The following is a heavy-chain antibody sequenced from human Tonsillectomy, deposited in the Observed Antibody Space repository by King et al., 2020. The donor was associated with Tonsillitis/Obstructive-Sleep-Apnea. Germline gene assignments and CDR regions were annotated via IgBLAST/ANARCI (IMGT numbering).Heavy chain of an antibody. Sequence: EVQLVESGGGLVKPGGSLRLSCAASGFTFSNAWMSWVRQAPGKGLEWVGRIKSKTDGGTTDYAAPVKGRFTISRDDSKNTLYLQMNSLKTEDTAVYYCSTADKDSDGDYLTWVRIHSVDYWGQGTRVTVSS. CDR2: IKSKTDGGTT. CDR3: STADKDSDGDYLTWVRIHSVDY. J-gene: IGHJ4*02. D-gene: IGHD4-17*01. V-gene: IGHV3-15*01. CDR1: GFTFSNAW.